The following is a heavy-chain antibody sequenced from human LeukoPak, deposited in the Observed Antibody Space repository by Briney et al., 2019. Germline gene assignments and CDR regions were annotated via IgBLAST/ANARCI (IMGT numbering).Heavy chain of an antibody. CDR1: GFTFSTFA. CDR3: AKATKLYYFDY. Sequence: GGSLRLSCAASGFTFSTFAMVWVRQPPGKGLEWVSSIFPSGGEIHYADSVRGRFTISRDNSKSTLSLQMNSLRAEDTAVYYCAKATKLYYFDYWGQGTLVTVSS. J-gene: IGHJ4*02. CDR2: IFPSGGEI. D-gene: IGHD1-14*01. V-gene: IGHV3-23*01.